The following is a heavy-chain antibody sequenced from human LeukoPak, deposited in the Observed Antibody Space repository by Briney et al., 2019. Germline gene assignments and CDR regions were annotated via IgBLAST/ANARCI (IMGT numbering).Heavy chain of an antibody. J-gene: IGHJ4*02. CDR3: ARVGIVVVPAADY. Sequence: PGGSLRLSCAASGFTFSSYSMNWVRQAPGKGLEWVSYISSGSSTIYYADSVKGRFTISRDNAKNSLYLQMNSLRAEDTAVYYCARVGIVVVPAADYWGQGTLVTVSS. CDR2: ISSGSSTI. V-gene: IGHV3-48*01. D-gene: IGHD2-2*01. CDR1: GFTFSSYS.